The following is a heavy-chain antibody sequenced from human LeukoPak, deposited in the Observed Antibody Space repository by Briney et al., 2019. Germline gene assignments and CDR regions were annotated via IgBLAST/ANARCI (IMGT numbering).Heavy chain of an antibody. Sequence: ASVKVSCKASGYTFTGYYMRWVRQAPGQGLEWMGWINPNSGGTNYAQKFQGRVTMTRDTSISTAYMELSRLRSDDTAVYYCARVSGLRLGELSYWGQGTLVTVSS. CDR3: ARVSGLRLGELSY. CDR2: INPNSGGT. V-gene: IGHV1-2*02. D-gene: IGHD3-16*02. J-gene: IGHJ4*02. CDR1: GYTFTGYY.